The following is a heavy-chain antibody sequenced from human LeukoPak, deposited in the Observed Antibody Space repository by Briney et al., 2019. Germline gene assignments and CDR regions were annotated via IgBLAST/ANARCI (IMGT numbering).Heavy chain of an antibody. V-gene: IGHV3-23*01. CDR1: GFTFSSYD. J-gene: IGHJ4*02. D-gene: IGHD3-10*01. Sequence: PGGSLRLSCAASGFTFSSYDMSWVRQAPGKGLEWVSAISASGGGTYYADSVKGRFTIARDNSKNTLYLQMNSLRAEDTAVYYCARTIIKVRGRIDYWGQGTLVTVSS. CDR3: ARTIIKVRGRIDY. CDR2: ISASGGGT.